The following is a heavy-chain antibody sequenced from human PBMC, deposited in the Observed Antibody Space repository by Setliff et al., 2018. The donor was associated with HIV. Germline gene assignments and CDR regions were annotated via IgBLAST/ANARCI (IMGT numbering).Heavy chain of an antibody. CDR3: VREVPHSCYFDS. V-gene: IGHV1-46*01. CDR2: INPSGGRT. D-gene: IGHD2-15*01. CDR1: GFTLTNYY. Sequence: ASVKVSCKASGFTLTNYYIHWVRQAPGQGLEWVGIINPSGGRTKYGQRFQGRVAFTGDMSTSTVYMDLRSLESDDTAVYYCVREVPHSCYFDSWGQGTQVTVSS. J-gene: IGHJ4*02.